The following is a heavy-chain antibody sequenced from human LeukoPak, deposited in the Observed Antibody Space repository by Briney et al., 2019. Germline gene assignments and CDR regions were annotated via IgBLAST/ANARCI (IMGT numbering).Heavy chain of an antibody. D-gene: IGHD1-26*01. CDR3: ARDRGSYWDGGNDY. CDR2: LWYDGSNK. J-gene: IGHJ4*02. CDR1: GFTFSSYG. Sequence: GRSLRLSCAASGFTFSSYGMHWVRQAPGKGLEWVAVLWYDGSNKYYADSVKGRFTISRDNSKNTLYLQMNSLRAEDTAVYYCARDRGSYWDGGNDYWGQGTLVTVSS. V-gene: IGHV3-33*01.